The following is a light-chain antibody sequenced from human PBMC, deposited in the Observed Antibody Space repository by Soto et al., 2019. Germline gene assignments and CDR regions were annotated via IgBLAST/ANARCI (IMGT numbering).Light chain of an antibody. CDR3: AAWDDSLNGVV. CDR1: SSNIGSNT. J-gene: IGLJ2*01. CDR2: SNN. V-gene: IGLV1-44*01. Sequence: QSVLTRPPSASGTPGQRVTISCSGSSSNIGSNTVNWYQQLPGTAPKLLIYSNNQRPSGVPDRFSVSKSGTSASLAISGLQSEDEADYYCAAWDDSLNGVVFGGGTQLTVL.